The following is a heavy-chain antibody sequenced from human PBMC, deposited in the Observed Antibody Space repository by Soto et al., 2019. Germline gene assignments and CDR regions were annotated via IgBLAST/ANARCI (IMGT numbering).Heavy chain of an antibody. Sequence: PSETLSLTCTVSGGSISSGDYYWSWIRQPPGKGLEWIGYIYYSGSTYYNPSLKSRVTISVDTSKNQFSLKLSSVTAADTAVYYCARDPYTNYAPYGMDVWGQWTTVTVSS. CDR3: ARDPYTNYAPYGMDV. CDR2: IYYSGST. CDR1: GGSISSGDYY. V-gene: IGHV4-30-4*01. D-gene: IGHD4-4*01. J-gene: IGHJ6*02.